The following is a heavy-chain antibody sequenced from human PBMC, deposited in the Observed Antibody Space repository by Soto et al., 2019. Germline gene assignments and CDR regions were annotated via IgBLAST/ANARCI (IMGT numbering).Heavy chain of an antibody. Sequence: SETLSLTCAVYGGSFSGYYWSWIRQPPGKGLEWIGEINHSGSTNYNPSLKSRVTISVDTSMNQFSLKLSSVTAADTAVYYCARARYSYGERAFDIWGQGTMVTVSS. J-gene: IGHJ3*02. CDR3: ARARYSYGERAFDI. CDR2: INHSGST. CDR1: GGSFSGYY. V-gene: IGHV4-34*01. D-gene: IGHD5-18*01.